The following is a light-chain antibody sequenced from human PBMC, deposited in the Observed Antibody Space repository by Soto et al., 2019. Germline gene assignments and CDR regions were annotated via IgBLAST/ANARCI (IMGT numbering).Light chain of an antibody. Sequence: IEMTHSPAILSMSLGERDTLSCRASQSVSSNSAWYQQKPGQAPRLLIYGASTRATGIPARFSGSGSGTEFTLTISTLQSEDFAVYYCQQYNNWPLTFGGGTKVDIK. CDR3: QQYNNWPLT. J-gene: IGKJ4*01. CDR2: GAS. CDR1: QSVSSN. V-gene: IGKV3-15*01.